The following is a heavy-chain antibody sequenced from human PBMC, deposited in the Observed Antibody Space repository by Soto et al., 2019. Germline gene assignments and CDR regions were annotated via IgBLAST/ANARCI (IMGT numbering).Heavy chain of an antibody. CDR2: INPSGGST. Sequence: ASVKVSCKASGYTFTSYYMDWVRQAPGQRLEWMGIINPSGGSTSYAQKFQGRLTMTRDKSTSTAYMELSGLRFEDTAMYYCTRDWEITVSTWSFGGFWGRGTLVTVSS. CDR1: GYTFTSYY. D-gene: IGHD3-10*01. V-gene: IGHV1-46*01. CDR3: TRDWEITVSTWSFGGF. J-gene: IGHJ4*02.